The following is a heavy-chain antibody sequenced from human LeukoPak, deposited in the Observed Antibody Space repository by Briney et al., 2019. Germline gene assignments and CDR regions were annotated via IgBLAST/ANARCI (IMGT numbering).Heavy chain of an antibody. CDR3: ARGYDSSGYLDY. Sequence: GGSLRLSCAASGFTFSSYCRHWVRHAPGKGLVWVSRINSDGSSTSYADSVKGRFTISRDNAKNTLYLQMNSLRAEDTAVYYCARGYDSSGYLDYWGQGTLVTVSS. CDR1: GFTFSSYC. CDR2: INSDGSST. D-gene: IGHD3-22*01. V-gene: IGHV3-74*01. J-gene: IGHJ4*02.